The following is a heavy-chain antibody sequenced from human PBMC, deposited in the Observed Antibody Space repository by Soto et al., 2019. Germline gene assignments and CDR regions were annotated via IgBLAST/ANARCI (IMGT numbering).Heavy chain of an antibody. CDR3: ARAHRPYYYDSSGYPIDY. CDR1: GFTFSSYS. V-gene: IGHV3-21*01. Sequence: EVQLVESGGGLVKPGGSLRLSCAASGFTFSSYSMNWVRQAPGKGLEWVSSISSSSSYIYYADSVKGRFTISRDNAKNSLYLQMNSLRAEDTAVYYCARAHRPYYYDSSGYPIDYWGQGTLVTVSS. D-gene: IGHD3-22*01. J-gene: IGHJ4*02. CDR2: ISSSSSYI.